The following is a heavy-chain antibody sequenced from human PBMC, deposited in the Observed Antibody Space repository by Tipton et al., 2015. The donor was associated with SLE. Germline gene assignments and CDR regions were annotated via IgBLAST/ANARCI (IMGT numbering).Heavy chain of an antibody. CDR3: ATPTLQWLVQGGDYYFDY. CDR1: GGSISSSSYY. Sequence: TLSLTCTVSGGSISSSSYYWGWIRQPPGKGLEWIGSIYYSGNTYYNPSLKSRVTISVDMSKNQFSLKLSSVTAADTAVYYCATPTLQWLVQGGDYYFDYWGQGTLVTVSS. J-gene: IGHJ4*02. D-gene: IGHD6-19*01. CDR2: IYYSGNT. V-gene: IGHV4-39*01.